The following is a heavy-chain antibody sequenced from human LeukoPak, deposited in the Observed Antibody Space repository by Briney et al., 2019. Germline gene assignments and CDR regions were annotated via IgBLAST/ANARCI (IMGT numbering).Heavy chain of an antibody. CDR3: ARDRSSGYYDY. D-gene: IGHD3-22*01. J-gene: IGHJ4*02. Sequence: PSETLSLTCTVPGHSISSGYYWGWIRQPPGKGLEWIGRIYTSGSTNYNPSLKSRVTMSVDTSKNQFSLKLSSVTAADTAVYYCARDRSSGYYDYWGQGTLVTVSS. CDR2: IYTSGST. V-gene: IGHV4-4*07. CDR1: GHSISSGYY.